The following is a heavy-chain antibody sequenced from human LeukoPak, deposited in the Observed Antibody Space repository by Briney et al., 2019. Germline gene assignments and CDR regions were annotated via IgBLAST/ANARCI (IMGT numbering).Heavy chain of an antibody. Sequence: GGSLRLSCAASGFTVSTDNMSWVRQVPGKGLEWVSVVYSGYDGTNYADSVRGRFTISRDDSKNMVYLQMNNLRLEDAAVYYCTKRSRGYYDYWGQGTLVTVSS. J-gene: IGHJ4*02. CDR3: TKRSRGYYDY. D-gene: IGHD3-10*01. V-gene: IGHV3-66*02. CDR1: GFTVSTDN. CDR2: VYSGYDGT.